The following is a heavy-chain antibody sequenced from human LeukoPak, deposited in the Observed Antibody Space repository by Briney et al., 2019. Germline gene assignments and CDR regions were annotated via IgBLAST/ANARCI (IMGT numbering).Heavy chain of an antibody. CDR3: AKEMRPMVHGDY. CDR2: ISSDGSQK. J-gene: IGHJ4*02. Sequence: PGGSLRLSCAASGFTFSSYAMHWVRQAPGKGLEWVAIISSDGSQKFYADSVKGRFTISRDNSKNTLYLQMDGLRAEDTAVYYCAKEMRPMVHGDYWGQGTLVTVSS. D-gene: IGHD1-1*01. CDR1: GFTFSSYA. V-gene: IGHV3-30*18.